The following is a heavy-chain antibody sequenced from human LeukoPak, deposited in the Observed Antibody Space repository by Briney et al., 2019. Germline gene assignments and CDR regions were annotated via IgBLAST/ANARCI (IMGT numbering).Heavy chain of an antibody. CDR1: GFTFSDYY. CDR2: ISSSSSYI. Sequence: GGSLRLSCAASGFTFSDYYMSWIRQAPGKGLEWVSYISSSSSYINYADSVKGRFTISRDNAKNSLYLQMNSLRAEDTAVYYCARVALEYEILTGYYIPAFDYWGQRTLVTVSS. D-gene: IGHD3-9*01. V-gene: IGHV3-11*06. J-gene: IGHJ4*02. CDR3: ARVALEYEILTGYYIPAFDY.